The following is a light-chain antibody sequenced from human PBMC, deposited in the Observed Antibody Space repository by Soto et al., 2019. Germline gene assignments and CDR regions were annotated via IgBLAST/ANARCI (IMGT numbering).Light chain of an antibody. CDR3: CSYAGSSTVV. V-gene: IGLV2-23*02. CDR2: EVS. Sequence: QSVLTQPASVSGSPGQSITISCTGTSSDVGSYNFVSWYQQYPGKAPKLMIYEVSKRPSGVSYRFSGSKSGNTASLTISGLQAEDEADYYCCSYAGSSTVVFGGGTQLTVL. J-gene: IGLJ2*01. CDR1: SSDVGSYNF.